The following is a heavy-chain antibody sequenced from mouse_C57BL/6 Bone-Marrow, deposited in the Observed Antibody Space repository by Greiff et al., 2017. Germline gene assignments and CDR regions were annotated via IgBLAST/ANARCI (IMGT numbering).Heavy chain of an antibody. CDR1: GYTFTSYW. Sequence: QVQLQQSGAELAKPGASVKLSCKASGYTFTSYWMHWVKQRPGQGLEWIGYINPTGGYTNYNQKFKDKATLTADNSSSTAYMQLNSLTYEDSSVYYCARAEITTVVAANAIDYWGQGTSVTVSA. CDR3: ARAEITTVVAANAIDY. CDR2: INPTGGYT. D-gene: IGHD1-1*01. V-gene: IGHV1-7*01. J-gene: IGHJ4*01.